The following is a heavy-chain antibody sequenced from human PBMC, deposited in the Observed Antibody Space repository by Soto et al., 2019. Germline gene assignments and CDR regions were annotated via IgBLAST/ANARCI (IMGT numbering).Heavy chain of an antibody. Sequence: EVQLLESGGGLVRPGGSLRLSCAASGFTFSSYAMTLVRQAPGKGLEWVSGVSGTGGSAYYADSVKGRFTISRDKSTNTLYLQMNSLRAEDTAVYYCARGSAYSDYDLEYWGQGTLVTVSS. D-gene: IGHD4-17*01. V-gene: IGHV3-23*01. J-gene: IGHJ4*02. CDR2: VSGTGGSA. CDR1: GFTFSSYA. CDR3: ARGSAYSDYDLEY.